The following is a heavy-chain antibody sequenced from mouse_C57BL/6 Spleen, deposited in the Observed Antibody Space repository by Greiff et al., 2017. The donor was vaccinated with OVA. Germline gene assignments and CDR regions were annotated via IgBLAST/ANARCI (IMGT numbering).Heavy chain of an antibody. CDR3: TRKGDSNLGFDY. J-gene: IGHJ2*01. Sequence: VQLQQSGAELVRPGASVTLSCKASGYTFTDYEMHWVKQTPVHGLEWIGAIDPETGGTAYNQKFKGKAILTADKSSSTAYMERRSLTSEDSAVYYCTRKGDSNLGFDYWGQGTTLTVSS. CDR1: GYTFTDYE. D-gene: IGHD2-5*01. V-gene: IGHV1-15*01. CDR2: IDPETGGT.